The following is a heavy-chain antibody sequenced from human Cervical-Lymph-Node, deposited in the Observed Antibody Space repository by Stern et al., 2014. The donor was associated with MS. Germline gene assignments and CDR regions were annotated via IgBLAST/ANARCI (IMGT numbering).Heavy chain of an antibody. CDR1: GFTFSSYW. D-gene: IGHD2-15*01. CDR3: ARGSDT. V-gene: IGHV3-7*01. J-gene: IGHJ5*02. CDR2: IKEDGSET. Sequence: VQLVESGGGLVQPGGSLRLSCAASGFTFSSYWMNWVRQAPGKGLEWVANIKEDGSETYYVDSVNGRFSISRDNAKNSLYLQMNSLRAEDTAVYFCARGSDTWGQGTLVTVSS.